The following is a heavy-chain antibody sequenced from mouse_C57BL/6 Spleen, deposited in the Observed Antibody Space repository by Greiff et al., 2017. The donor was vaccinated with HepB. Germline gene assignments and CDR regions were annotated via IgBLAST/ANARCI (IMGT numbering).Heavy chain of an antibody. Sequence: EVQLQQSGAELVRPGASVKLSCTASGFNIKDDYMHWVKQRPEQGLEWIGWIDPENGDTEYASKFQGKATITADTSSNTAYLQLSSLTSEDTAVYYCTTWTTGDFDYWGQGTTLTVSS. CDR3: TTWTTGDFDY. D-gene: IGHD1-1*01. CDR2: IDPENGDT. V-gene: IGHV14-4*01. J-gene: IGHJ2*01. CDR1: GFNIKDDY.